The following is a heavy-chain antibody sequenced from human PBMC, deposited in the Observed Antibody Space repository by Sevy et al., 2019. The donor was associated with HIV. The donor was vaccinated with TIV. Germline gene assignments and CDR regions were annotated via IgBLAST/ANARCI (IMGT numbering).Heavy chain of an antibody. CDR2: INPNNGGT. CDR3: ARLTTMPTSDDYGMDV. CDR1: RYTFTDYY. V-gene: IGHV1-2*02. Sequence: ASVKVSCKAARYTFTDYYVHWVRQGPGQGLEWMGWINPNNGGTKYAQRFQGRVTMTRDTSINTAYMELGGLTSDDTAVYYCARLTTMPTSDDYGMDVWGQGTTVTVSS. J-gene: IGHJ6*02. D-gene: IGHD4-17*01.